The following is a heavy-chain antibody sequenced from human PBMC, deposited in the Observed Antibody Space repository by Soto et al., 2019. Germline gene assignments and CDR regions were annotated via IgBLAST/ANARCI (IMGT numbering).Heavy chain of an antibody. CDR2: INPNSGGT. Sequence: ASVKVSCKASGYTFTGYSLHWVRQAPGQGLEWMGWINPNSGGTNYAQKFQGRVTLTRDTSITTAYMELSSLRSDDTAIYFCAIARSRYFELDYWGQVTLVTVSS. CDR3: AIARSRYFELDY. CDR1: GYTFTGYS. D-gene: IGHD3-9*01. V-gene: IGHV1-2*02. J-gene: IGHJ4*02.